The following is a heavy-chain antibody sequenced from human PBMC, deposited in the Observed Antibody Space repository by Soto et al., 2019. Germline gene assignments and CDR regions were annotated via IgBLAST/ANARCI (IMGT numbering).Heavy chain of an antibody. D-gene: IGHD6-13*01. J-gene: IGHJ6*02. CDR2: ISYDGSNK. CDR3: ASGSAAAGYYGMDV. Sequence: QVQLVESGGGVVQPGRSLRLSCAASGFTFSSYAMHWVRQAPGKGLEWVAVISYDGSNKYYADSVKGRFTISRDNSKNTLYLQMNRLRAEETAVYYCASGSAAAGYYGMDVWGQGTTVTVSS. V-gene: IGHV3-30-3*01. CDR1: GFTFSSYA.